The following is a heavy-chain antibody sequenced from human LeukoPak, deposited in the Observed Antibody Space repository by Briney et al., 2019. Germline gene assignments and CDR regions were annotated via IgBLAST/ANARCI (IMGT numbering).Heavy chain of an antibody. CDR3: ARTGGWPRAEYFQH. Sequence: PGRSLRLSCAASGFTFSSYAMHWVRQAPGKGLEWVAVISYDGSNKYYADSVKGRFTISRDNSKNTLYLQMNSLRAEDTAVYYCARTGGWPRAEYFQHWGQGTLVTVSS. CDR2: ISYDGSNK. D-gene: IGHD3-16*01. V-gene: IGHV3-30-3*01. CDR1: GFTFSSYA. J-gene: IGHJ1*01.